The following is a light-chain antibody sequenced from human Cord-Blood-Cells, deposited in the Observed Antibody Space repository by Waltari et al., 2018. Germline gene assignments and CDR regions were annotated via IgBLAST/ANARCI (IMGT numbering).Light chain of an antibody. J-gene: IGKJ4*01. V-gene: IGKV3-15*01. CDR1: QGVSSN. CDR2: GAS. CDR3: QQYNNWPLT. Sequence: EIVMTQSPATLSVSPGERATLSCRASQGVSSNLAGYQQKPGQAPRLLIYGASTRATGIPARFSGSGSGTEFTLTISSLQSEDFAVYYCQQYNNWPLTFGGGTKVEIK.